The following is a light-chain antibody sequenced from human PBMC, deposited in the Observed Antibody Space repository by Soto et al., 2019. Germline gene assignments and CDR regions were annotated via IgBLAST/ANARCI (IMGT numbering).Light chain of an antibody. CDR2: DAS. CDR1: QSISNW. CDR3: QHYYSYSPWT. Sequence: DIQMTQSPSTLPASVGDRVTITCRASQSISNWLAWYQQRPGKVPKLLIYDASSLESGVPSRFSGSGSGTEFTLTITGLQPDDFATYYCQHYYSYSPWTFGQGTKVEIK. V-gene: IGKV1-5*01. J-gene: IGKJ1*01.